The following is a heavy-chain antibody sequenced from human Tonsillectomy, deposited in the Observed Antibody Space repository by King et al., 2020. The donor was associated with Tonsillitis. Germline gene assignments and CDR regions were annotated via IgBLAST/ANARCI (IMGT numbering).Heavy chain of an antibody. Sequence: VQLVESGGALVQPGGSLRLSCAASGFTFSSYAMSWVRQAPGKGLEWVSSISDSGGSTFYADSVKGRFTISRDNSKNTLYLQMNSLRAEDTAVYYCVKHSGRHSGGEGGQGTLVTASS. CDR3: VKHSGRHSGGE. D-gene: IGHD1-26*01. V-gene: IGHV3-23*04. J-gene: IGHJ4*02. CDR2: ISDSGGST. CDR1: GFTFSSYA.